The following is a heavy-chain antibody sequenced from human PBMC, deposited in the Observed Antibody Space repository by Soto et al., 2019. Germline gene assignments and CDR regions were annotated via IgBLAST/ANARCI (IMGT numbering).Heavy chain of an antibody. Sequence: GGSLRLSCTASGFTFGDYAMSWFRQAPGKGLEWVGFIRSKAYGGTTEYAASVKGRFTISRDDSKSIAYLQMNSLKTEDTAVYYCTRWSVAGYSSSWLHDAFDIWGQGTMVTVSS. CDR1: GFTFGDYA. D-gene: IGHD6-13*01. CDR3: TRWSVAGYSSSWLHDAFDI. V-gene: IGHV3-49*03. CDR2: IRSKAYGGTT. J-gene: IGHJ3*02.